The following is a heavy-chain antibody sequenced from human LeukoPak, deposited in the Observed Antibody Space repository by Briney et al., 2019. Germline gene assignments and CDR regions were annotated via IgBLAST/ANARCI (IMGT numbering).Heavy chain of an antibody. CDR1: GFTFSSYA. Sequence: QPGGSLRLSCAASGFTFSSYAMSWVRQAPGKGLEWVSAISGSGGSTYYADSVKGRFTISRDNSKNTLYPQMNSLRAEDTAVYYCAKDPVGDFWSGYRDGMDVWGQGTTVTVSS. D-gene: IGHD3-3*01. J-gene: IGHJ6*02. V-gene: IGHV3-23*01. CDR3: AKDPVGDFWSGYRDGMDV. CDR2: ISGSGGST.